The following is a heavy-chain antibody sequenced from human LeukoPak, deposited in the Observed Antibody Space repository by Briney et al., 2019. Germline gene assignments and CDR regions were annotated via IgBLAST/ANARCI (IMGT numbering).Heavy chain of an antibody. CDR2: IYSGGST. D-gene: IGHD1-26*01. V-gene: IGHV3-53*01. J-gene: IGHJ4*02. CDR3: ARGGELQNFDY. Sequence: GGSLRFSCAASGFTVSSKYMSWDRQAPGNGLEWVSVIYSGGSTYYADSVKGRFTISRDNSKNTLYLQMNSMRAEDTAVYYCARGGELQNFDYWGQGTLVTVSS. CDR1: GFTVSSKY.